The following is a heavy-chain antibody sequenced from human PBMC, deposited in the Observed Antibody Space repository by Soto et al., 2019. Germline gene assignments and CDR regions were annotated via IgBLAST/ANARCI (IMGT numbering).Heavy chain of an antibody. CDR2: INHSGRV. D-gene: IGHD3-22*01. CDR1: GGSFSGHS. V-gene: IGHV4-34*01. CDR3: STRAYDTNGYYRFDP. Sequence: PSETLSLTCAVYGGSFSGHSWTWIRQSPGKGLEWIGDINHSGRVNYSPSPKSRVTISLDTSKNQFSLTLSAVTAADTAMYYCSTRAYDTNGYYRFDPWGQGTLVTVS. J-gene: IGHJ5*01.